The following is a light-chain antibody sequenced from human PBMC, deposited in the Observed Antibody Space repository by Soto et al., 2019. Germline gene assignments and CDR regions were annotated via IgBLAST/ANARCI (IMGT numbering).Light chain of an antibody. Sequence: QSVLTQPPSVSGAPGQRVTISCTGSSSNIGAGYDVHWYQQLPGTAPKLLIYGNSNRPSGVPDRFSGSKSGTSASLAITGLQAEDEAEYYCQSYDSSLSGVFGGGIKLTVL. CDR1: SSNIGAGYD. CDR2: GNS. V-gene: IGLV1-40*01. CDR3: QSYDSSLSGV. J-gene: IGLJ3*02.